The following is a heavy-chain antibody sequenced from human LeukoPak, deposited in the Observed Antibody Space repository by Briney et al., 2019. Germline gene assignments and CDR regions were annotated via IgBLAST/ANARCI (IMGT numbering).Heavy chain of an antibody. D-gene: IGHD3-10*01. CDR2: ISYDGSNK. V-gene: IGHV3-30*04. J-gene: IGHJ4*02. CDR3: ARDSVYGSGSYTFDY. CDR1: GFTFSSYA. Sequence: GGSLRLSCAASGFTFSSYAMYWVRQAPGKGLEWVAVISYDGSNKYYADSVKGRFTISRDNSKNTLYLQMNSLRAEDTAVYYCARDSVYGSGSYTFDYWGQGTLVTVSS.